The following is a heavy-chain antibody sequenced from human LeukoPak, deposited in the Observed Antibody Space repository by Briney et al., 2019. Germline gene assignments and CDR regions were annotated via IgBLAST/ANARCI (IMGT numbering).Heavy chain of an antibody. V-gene: IGHV4-39*01. CDR1: GGSISSSSHY. D-gene: IGHD5-12*01. CDR2: IYYSGSS. CDR3: ARLPAITTYYYYYMDV. J-gene: IGHJ6*03. Sequence: SETLSLTCAVSGGSISSSSHYWGWIRQAPGKRLECIGTIYYSGSSYHNPSLKSRVTMSVDTSKNQFSLRLSSVTAADTAVYYCARLPAITTYYYYYMDVCGQGTRVTVSS.